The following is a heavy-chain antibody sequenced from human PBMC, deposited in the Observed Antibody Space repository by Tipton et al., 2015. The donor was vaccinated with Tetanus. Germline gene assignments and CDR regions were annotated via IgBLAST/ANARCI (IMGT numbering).Heavy chain of an antibody. J-gene: IGHJ4*02. D-gene: IGHD6-19*01. CDR3: AKGASSGPLGFDY. Sequence: SLRLSCAASGFTFSSYGMHWVRQAPGKGLEWVAVISYDGSNKYYADSVKGRFTISRDNSKNTLYLQMNSLRAEDMAVYYCAKGASSGPLGFDYWGQGTLVTVSS. CDR1: GFTFSSYG. V-gene: IGHV3-30*18. CDR2: ISYDGSNK.